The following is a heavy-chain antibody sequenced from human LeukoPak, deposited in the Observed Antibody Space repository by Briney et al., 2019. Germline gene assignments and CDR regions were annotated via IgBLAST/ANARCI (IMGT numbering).Heavy chain of an antibody. Sequence: SETLSLTCTVSGGSIGSGSYYWSWIRQPAGKGLEWIGRIYTSGSTNYNPSLKSRVTISVDTSKNQFSLKLSSVTAADTAVYYCARASTVVVPAAILVAEGNDAFDIWGQGTMVTVSS. CDR3: ARASTVVVPAAILVAEGNDAFDI. V-gene: IGHV4-61*02. CDR2: IYTSGST. D-gene: IGHD2-2*01. J-gene: IGHJ3*02. CDR1: GGSIGSGSYY.